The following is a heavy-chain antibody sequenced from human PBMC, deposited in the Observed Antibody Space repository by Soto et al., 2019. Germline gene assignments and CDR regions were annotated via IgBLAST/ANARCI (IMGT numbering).Heavy chain of an antibody. D-gene: IGHD2-2*01. Sequence: QVQLVESGGGVVQPGRSLRLSCAASGFSFSTYGMHWVRQAPVKGLEWVAVIWDDGTNKYYADSVKGRFTISRDNSKNTLYLQMNSLRAEDTAVYYCVRDLREDGCSSSSCFYFDYWGQGTLVTVSS. V-gene: IGHV3-33*01. CDR3: VRDLREDGCSSSSCFYFDY. J-gene: IGHJ4*02. CDR2: IWDDGTNK. CDR1: GFSFSTYG.